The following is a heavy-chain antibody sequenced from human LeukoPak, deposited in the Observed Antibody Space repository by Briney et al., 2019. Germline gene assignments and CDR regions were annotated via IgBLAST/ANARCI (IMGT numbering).Heavy chain of an antibody. CDR3: ARNYYDNSASYASDWYFDV. Sequence: NTSETLSLTCTVSGVSINGYYWSWIRQPPGKGLEWIGYIYYLGSTNYNPSLKSPVTISLDTSKNQFSLKLRSVTAADTAVYYCARNYYDNSASYASDWYFDVWGRGTLVTVSS. V-gene: IGHV4-59*01. J-gene: IGHJ2*01. CDR1: GVSINGYY. D-gene: IGHD3-22*01. CDR2: IYYLGST.